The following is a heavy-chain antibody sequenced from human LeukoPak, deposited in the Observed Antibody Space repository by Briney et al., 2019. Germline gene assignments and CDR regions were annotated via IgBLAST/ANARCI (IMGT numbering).Heavy chain of an antibody. J-gene: IGHJ4*02. V-gene: IGHV4-59*01. D-gene: IGHD1-1*01. CDR1: GGSISSYY. CDR3: AKDSLPYRANENYFDY. Sequence: PSETLSLTCTVSGGSISSYYWSWIRQPPGKGLEWIGYIYYSGSTNYNPSLKSRVTISVDTSKNQFSLKLSSVTAADTDVYYCAKDSLPYRANENYFDYWGQGTLVTVSP. CDR2: IYYSGST.